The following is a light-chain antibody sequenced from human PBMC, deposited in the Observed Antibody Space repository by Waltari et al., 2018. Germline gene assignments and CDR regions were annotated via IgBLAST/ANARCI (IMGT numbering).Light chain of an antibody. CDR2: FDS. CDR1: NIGGQR. J-gene: IGLJ2*01. CDR3: QVWDANSYQVDVI. Sequence: SYVLTQPPSVSEAPGKTATITCGGNNIGGQRVHWYQQKPGQAPVLVIYFDSDRPSGTPERFSGSKSGNTATLTISRVETGDEADYYCQVWDANSYQVDVIFGGGTKLTVL. V-gene: IGLV3-21*04.